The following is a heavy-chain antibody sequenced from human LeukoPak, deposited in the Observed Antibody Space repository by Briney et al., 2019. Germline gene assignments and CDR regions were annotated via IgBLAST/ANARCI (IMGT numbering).Heavy chain of an antibody. Sequence: GSLRLSCAASGFTFSSYAMSWVRQAPGKGLEWVSGISGSGGSTYYAESVKGRFTISRDNSKNTLYLQMNSLRAEDTAVYYCAKNRIVRGVITDYYFDYWGQGTLVTVSS. J-gene: IGHJ4*02. V-gene: IGHV3-23*01. CDR1: GFTFSSYA. D-gene: IGHD3-10*01. CDR2: ISGSGGST. CDR3: AKNRIVRGVITDYYFDY.